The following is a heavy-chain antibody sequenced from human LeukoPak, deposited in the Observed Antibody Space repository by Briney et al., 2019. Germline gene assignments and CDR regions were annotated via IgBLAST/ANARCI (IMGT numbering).Heavy chain of an antibody. CDR1: GSISHTNYY. Sequence: SETLSLTCSVSGSISHTNYYWSWIRQPAGKGLEWIGSVSYSGSTYYNPSLKSRLTISQDTSKNRFSLKLSSVTAADTAVYYCARGSLEYSSSWGIDYWGQGTLVTVSS. D-gene: IGHD6-6*01. CDR2: VSYSGST. CDR3: ARGSLEYSSSWGIDY. V-gene: IGHV4-39*07. J-gene: IGHJ4*02.